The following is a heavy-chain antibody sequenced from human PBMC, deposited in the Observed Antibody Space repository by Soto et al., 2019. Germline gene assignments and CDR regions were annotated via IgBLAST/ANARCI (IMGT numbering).Heavy chain of an antibody. CDR2: IYYSGST. J-gene: IGHJ6*02. D-gene: IGHD3-10*01. CDR3: AXQPTAGSYXDXGSYXSXYAMDV. V-gene: IGHV4-61*01. Sequence: ETLSLTCTVSGGSVSSGSYYWSWIRQPPGKGLEWIGYIYYSGSTNYNPSLKSRVTISVDTSKNQFSLKLSSVTAADTAVYYCAXQPTAGSYXDXGSYXSXYAMDVWGQGTTVTVSS. CDR1: GGSVSSGSYY.